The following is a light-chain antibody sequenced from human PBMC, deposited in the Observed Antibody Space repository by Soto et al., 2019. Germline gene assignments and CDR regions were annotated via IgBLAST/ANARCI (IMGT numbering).Light chain of an antibody. CDR1: QCISSY. J-gene: IGKJ4*01. CDR2: AAS. V-gene: IGKV1-9*01. Sequence: DIQLTQSPSFLSASVGDRVTITCRASQCISSYLACYQQKPGIAPKIQIYAASTSQSGVPSRFSGSGSGTEFTLTISSLLPEDFAPYYCQQVKSYTLTFGGGTKVEIK. CDR3: QQVKSYTLT.